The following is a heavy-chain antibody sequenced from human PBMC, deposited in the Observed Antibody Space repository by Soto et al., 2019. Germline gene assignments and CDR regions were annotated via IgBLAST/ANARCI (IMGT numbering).Heavy chain of an antibody. Sequence: EVQLLESGGGLVQPGGSLRLSCAASGFTFSSYAMSWVRQAPGEGLEWVSAISGSGGSTYYADSVKGRFTISRDNSKNTLYLQMNSLRAEDTAIYCGAKGSTSAGWNSWGQGTLVTVSS. CDR2: ISGSGGST. CDR1: GFTFSSYA. J-gene: IGHJ4*02. D-gene: IGHD6-6*01. CDR3: AKGSTSAGWNS. V-gene: IGHV3-23*01.